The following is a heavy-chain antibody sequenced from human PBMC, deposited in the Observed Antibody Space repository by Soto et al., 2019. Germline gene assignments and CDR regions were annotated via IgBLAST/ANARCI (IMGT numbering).Heavy chain of an antibody. CDR3: ARRLYYDSSGTNTLMYYFDY. CDR2: IYYSGST. Sequence: SETLSLTCTVSGGSISSSSYYWGWIRQPPGKGLEWIGSIYYSGSTYYNPSLKSRVTISVDTSKNQFSLKLSSVTAADTAVYYCARRLYYDSSGTNTLMYYFDYWGQGTLVTVSS. V-gene: IGHV4-39*01. D-gene: IGHD3-22*01. CDR1: GGSISSSSYY. J-gene: IGHJ4*02.